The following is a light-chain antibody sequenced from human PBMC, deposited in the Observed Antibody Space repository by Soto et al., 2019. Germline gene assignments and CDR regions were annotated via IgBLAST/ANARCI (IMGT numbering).Light chain of an antibody. J-gene: IGKJ2*01. CDR1: QDITNY. Sequence: DIQMTQSPSSLSASVGDRVTITCQASQDITNYLNWYQQKPGKAPKLLIYDASNLETGVPSRFSGSGSETDFALTISSLQSEDFATYYCQQSYITPYTFGQGTRLEIK. CDR3: QQSYITPYT. V-gene: IGKV1-39*01. CDR2: DAS.